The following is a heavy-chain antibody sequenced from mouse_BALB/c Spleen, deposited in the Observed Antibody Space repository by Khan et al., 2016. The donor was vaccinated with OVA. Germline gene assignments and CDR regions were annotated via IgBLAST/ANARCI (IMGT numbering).Heavy chain of an antibody. CDR1: GYSITSGYS. Sequence: EVQLQESGPDLVKPSQSLSLTYTVTGYSITSGYSWYWIRKFPGNKLEWMGIIYYSGKTNYNPSLKSRISITRDTSKNQFFLQLNSVSTEDTARYYCARSWTAVVASRYFDVWGAGTTVTVSS. V-gene: IGHV3-1*02. CDR2: IYYSGKT. D-gene: IGHD1-1*01. J-gene: IGHJ1*01. CDR3: ARSWTAVVASRYFDV.